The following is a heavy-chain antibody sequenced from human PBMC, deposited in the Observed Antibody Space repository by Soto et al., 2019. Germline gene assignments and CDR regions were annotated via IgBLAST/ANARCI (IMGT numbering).Heavy chain of an antibody. CDR2: ISGSGGST. V-gene: IGHV3-23*01. Sequence: PGGSLRLSCAASGFTFSSYAMSWVRQAPGKGLEWVSAISGSGGSTYYADSVKGRFTISRDNSKNTLYLQMNSLRADDTAVYYCAKGLSNYYDSSGYSEFDYWGQGTLVTVSS. D-gene: IGHD3-22*01. J-gene: IGHJ4*02. CDR1: GFTFSSYA. CDR3: AKGLSNYYDSSGYSEFDY.